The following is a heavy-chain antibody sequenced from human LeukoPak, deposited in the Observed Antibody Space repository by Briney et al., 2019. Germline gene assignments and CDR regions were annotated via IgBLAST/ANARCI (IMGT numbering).Heavy chain of an antibody. CDR3: AKDLSSGHYDAFDI. V-gene: IGHV3-23*01. D-gene: IGHD3-22*01. CDR2: SSGSGSIT. Sequence: PGGSLRLSCAASGFTSSSYVMSWVRQAPGKELEWVSASSGSGSITYYADSVKGRFTISRDNSNNTLYLQMNSLRAEDTAVYYCAKDLSSGHYDAFDIWGQGTMVTVSS. J-gene: IGHJ3*02. CDR1: GFTSSSYV.